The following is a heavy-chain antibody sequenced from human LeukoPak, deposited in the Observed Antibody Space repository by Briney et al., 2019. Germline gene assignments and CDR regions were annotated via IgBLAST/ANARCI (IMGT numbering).Heavy chain of an antibody. CDR2: IYYSGST. CDR3: AREDLSNLWFDP. CDR1: GGSISSYY. V-gene: IGHV4-59*12. J-gene: IGHJ5*02. D-gene: IGHD1-14*01. Sequence: SETLSLTCTVSGGSISSYYWSWIRQPPGKGLEWIGYIYYSGSTNYNPSLKSRVTISVDTSKNQFSLKLSSVTAADTAVYYCAREDLSNLWFDPWGQGTLVTVSS.